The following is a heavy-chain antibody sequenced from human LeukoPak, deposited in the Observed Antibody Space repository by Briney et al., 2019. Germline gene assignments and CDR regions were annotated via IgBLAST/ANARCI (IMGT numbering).Heavy chain of an antibody. V-gene: IGHV3-23*01. CDR1: GFTFSSYT. Sequence: GGSLRLSCAASGFTFSSYTMSWVRQAPGKGLEWVSGISKSGGSTYYADSVKGRFTISRDNSKNTLYLQMNSLRAEDTAVYYCARDRVAVAEANYYGMDVWGQGTTVTVSS. J-gene: IGHJ6*02. CDR3: ARDRVAVAEANYYGMDV. CDR2: ISKSGGST. D-gene: IGHD6-19*01.